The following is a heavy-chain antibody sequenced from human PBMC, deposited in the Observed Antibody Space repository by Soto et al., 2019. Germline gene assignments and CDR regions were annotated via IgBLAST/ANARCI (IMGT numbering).Heavy chain of an antibody. Sequence: ASVKVSCKASGYTFTSYDINWVRQATGQGLEWMGWMNPNSGNTGYAQKFQGRVTMTRTTSISTAYMELSSLRSEDTAVYYCARGDEVHCSSTSCYSHDAFDIWGQGTMVTVSS. CDR3: ARGDEVHCSSTSCYSHDAFDI. J-gene: IGHJ3*02. D-gene: IGHD2-2*01. CDR1: GYTFTSYD. V-gene: IGHV1-8*01. CDR2: MNPNSGNT.